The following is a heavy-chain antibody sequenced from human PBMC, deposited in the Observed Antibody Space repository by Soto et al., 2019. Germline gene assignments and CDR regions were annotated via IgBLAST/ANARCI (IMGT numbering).Heavy chain of an antibody. D-gene: IGHD1-26*01. Sequence: ASAKVSCKVSGYTLTELSMHWVRQAPGKGLEWMGGFDPEDGETIYAQKFQGRVTMTEDTSTDTAYMELSSLRSEDTAVYYCATGPPIANSGSYIFGYWGQGTLVTVSS. J-gene: IGHJ4*02. CDR3: ATGPPIANSGSYIFGY. V-gene: IGHV1-24*01. CDR2: FDPEDGET. CDR1: GYTLTELS.